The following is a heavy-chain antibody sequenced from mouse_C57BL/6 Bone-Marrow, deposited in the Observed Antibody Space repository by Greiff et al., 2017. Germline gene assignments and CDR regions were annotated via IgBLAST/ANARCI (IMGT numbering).Heavy chain of an antibody. CDR1: GFTFTDYY. J-gene: IGHJ3*01. Sequence: DVMLVESGGGLVQPGGSLSLSCAASGFTFTDYYMSWVRQPPGKALEWLGFIRNKANGYTTEYSASVKGRFTISRDNSQSILYLQMNALRAEDSATYYCARSPFYDGYYPWFAYWGQGTLVTVSA. CDR3: ARSPFYDGYYPWFAY. CDR2: IRNKANGYTT. V-gene: IGHV7-3*01. D-gene: IGHD2-3*01.